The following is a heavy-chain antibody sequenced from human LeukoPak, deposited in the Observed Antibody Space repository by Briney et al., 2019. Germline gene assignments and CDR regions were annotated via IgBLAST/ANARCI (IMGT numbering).Heavy chain of an antibody. Sequence: PSETLSLTCTVSGGSISSSSYYWGWIRQPPGKGLEWIGSIYHSGSTYYNPSLKSRVTISVDTSKNQFSLKLSSVTAADTAVYYCARDRTLKVVVVAATLGDFDYWGQGTLVTVSS. CDR2: IYHSGST. J-gene: IGHJ4*02. CDR3: ARDRTLKVVVVAATLGDFDY. CDR1: GGSISSSSYY. D-gene: IGHD2-15*01. V-gene: IGHV4-39*07.